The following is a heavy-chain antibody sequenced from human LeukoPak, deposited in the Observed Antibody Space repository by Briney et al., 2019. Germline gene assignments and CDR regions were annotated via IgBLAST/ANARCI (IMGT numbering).Heavy chain of an antibody. D-gene: IGHD3-16*02. J-gene: IGHJ4*02. V-gene: IGHV3-11*01. CDR3: ASYYDYVWGSYRSDY. CDR1: GFTFSDYY. CDR2: ISSSGSTI. Sequence: PGGSLRLSCAASGFTFSDYYMSWIRQAPGKGLEWVSYISSSGSTIYYADSVKGRFTISRDNAKNSLYLQMNSLRAEDTAVYYCASYYDYVWGSYRSDYWGQGTLVTVSS.